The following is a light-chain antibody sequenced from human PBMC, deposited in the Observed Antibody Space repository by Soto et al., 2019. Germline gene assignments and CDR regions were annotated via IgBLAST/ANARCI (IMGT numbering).Light chain of an antibody. Sequence: EIVMTQSPATLSVSPGETASLSCRASQSAGNFLAWYQQKPGQAPRLLIYYISTRATGIPARFSGSGSGIEFTLTINSLQSEDSAVYYCQQHNQWPITFGQGTRLEIK. CDR3: QQHNQWPIT. V-gene: IGKV3D-15*01. CDR1: QSAGNF. CDR2: YIS. J-gene: IGKJ5*01.